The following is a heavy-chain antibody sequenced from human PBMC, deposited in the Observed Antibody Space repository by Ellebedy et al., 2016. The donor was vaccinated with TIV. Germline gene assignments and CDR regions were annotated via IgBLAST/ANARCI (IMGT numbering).Heavy chain of an antibody. CDR2: ISSSSSYT. Sequence: GESLKISCAASGFTFSDYYMSWIRQAPGKGLEWVSYISSSSSYTNYADSVKGRFTISRDNAKNSLYLQMNSLRPEDTALYYCARDLAGSKDYWGQGTLVTVSS. J-gene: IGHJ4*02. CDR1: GFTFSDYY. CDR3: ARDLAGSKDY. V-gene: IGHV3-11*06. D-gene: IGHD4-11*01.